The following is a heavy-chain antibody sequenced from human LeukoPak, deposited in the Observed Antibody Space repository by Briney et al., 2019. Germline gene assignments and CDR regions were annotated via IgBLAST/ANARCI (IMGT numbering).Heavy chain of an antibody. CDR1: GGSISSYY. J-gene: IGHJ5*02. V-gene: IGHV4-59*01. CDR2: IYYSGST. Sequence: PSETLSLTCTVSGGSISSYYWSWIRQPPGKGLEWVGYIYYSGSTNYNPSLKSRVTISVDTSKNQFSLKLSSVTAADTAVYYCARDVVGSGWGLSWYNWFDPWGQGTLVTVSS. CDR3: ARDVVGSGWGLSWYNWFDP. D-gene: IGHD6-19*01.